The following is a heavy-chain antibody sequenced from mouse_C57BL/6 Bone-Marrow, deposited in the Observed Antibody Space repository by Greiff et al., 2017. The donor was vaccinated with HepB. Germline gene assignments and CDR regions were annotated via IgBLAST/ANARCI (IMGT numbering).Heavy chain of an antibody. Sequence: EVQLVESGGGLVKPGGSLKLSCAASGFTFSDYGMHWVRQAPEKGLEWVAYISSGSSTIYYADTVKGRFTISRDNANNTLFLQMTSLRSEDTAMYYCARRGYYGSSYVWYFDVWGTGTTVTVSS. D-gene: IGHD1-1*01. V-gene: IGHV5-17*01. J-gene: IGHJ1*03. CDR1: GFTFSDYG. CDR3: ARRGYYGSSYVWYFDV. CDR2: ISSGSSTI.